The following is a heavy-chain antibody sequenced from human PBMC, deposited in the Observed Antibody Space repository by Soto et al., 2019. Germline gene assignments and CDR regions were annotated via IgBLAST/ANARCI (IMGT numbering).Heavy chain of an antibody. Sequence: GGSLRLSCGASGFTFSSYSMNWVRQAPGKGLEWISHISASSRTLFYADSVKGRFTISRDNAKNSLYLQMNSLRAEDTAVYYCAKGVPGIAVAGTGYFQHWGQGTLVTVSS. CDR3: AKGVPGIAVAGTGYFQH. CDR2: ISASSRTL. J-gene: IGHJ1*01. CDR1: GFTFSSYS. D-gene: IGHD6-19*01. V-gene: IGHV3-48*01.